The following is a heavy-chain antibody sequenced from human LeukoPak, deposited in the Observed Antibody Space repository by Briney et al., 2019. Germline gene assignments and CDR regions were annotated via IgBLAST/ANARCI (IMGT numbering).Heavy chain of an antibody. Sequence: SETLSLTCTVSGGSISSSNYYWGWIRQPPGKGLEWIGSIYYSGSTYYNPSLKSRVTISVDTSKNQFSLKLSSVTAADTAVYYCARLKVRGVIPFDYWGQGTLVTVSS. CDR3: ARLKVRGVIPFDY. D-gene: IGHD3-10*01. CDR1: GGSISSSNYY. J-gene: IGHJ4*02. CDR2: IYYSGST. V-gene: IGHV4-39*01.